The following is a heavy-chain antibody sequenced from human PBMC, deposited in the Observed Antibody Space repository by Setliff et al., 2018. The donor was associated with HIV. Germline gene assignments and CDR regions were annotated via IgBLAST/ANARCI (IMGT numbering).Heavy chain of an antibody. J-gene: IGHJ4*02. CDR2: LNPKTGVA. CDR1: GYTFTSYG. D-gene: IGHD1-26*01. Sequence: ASVKVSCKASGYTFTSYGISWVRQAPGQGLEWMGRLNPKTGVAHFAQTFQGRVAMTRDTSIGIAFMELSRVKSADTAVYFCARGTVVGATIYYFDYWGQGTLVTVSS. V-gene: IGHV1-2*06. CDR3: ARGTVVGATIYYFDY.